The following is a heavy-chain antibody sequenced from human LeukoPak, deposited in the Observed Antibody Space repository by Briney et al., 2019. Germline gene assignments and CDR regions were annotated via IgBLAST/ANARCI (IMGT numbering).Heavy chain of an antibody. CDR2: VYYTGST. D-gene: IGHD1-26*01. V-gene: IGHV4-59*08. CDR3: ARRLVSRSYYFDY. J-gene: IGHJ4*02. Sequence: PSETLSLTCSVSGGSVSNYYWSWIRQPPGKGLEWIGYVYYTGSTNYNPSLKSRVTMFEDKSKNQFSLRLYPVTAADTAVYYCARRLVSRSYYFDYWGQGTLVSVSS. CDR1: GGSVSNYY.